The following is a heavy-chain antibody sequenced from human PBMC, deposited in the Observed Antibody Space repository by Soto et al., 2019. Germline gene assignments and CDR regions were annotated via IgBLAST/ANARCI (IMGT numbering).Heavy chain of an antibody. CDR1: GGTFSSYA. V-gene: IGHV1-69*06. D-gene: IGHD1-7*01. Sequence: QVQLVQSGAEVKKPGSSVKVSCMASGGTFSSYAISWVRQAPGQGLEWMGGIIPIFGTANYAQKFQGRVTITADKSTSTAYMELSSLRSEDTAVYHCARDGSITGTTSGFDYWGQGTLVTVSS. CDR2: IIPIFGTA. J-gene: IGHJ4*02. CDR3: ARDGSITGTTSGFDY.